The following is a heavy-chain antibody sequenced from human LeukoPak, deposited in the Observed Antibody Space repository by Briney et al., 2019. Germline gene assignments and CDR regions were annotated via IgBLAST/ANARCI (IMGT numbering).Heavy chain of an antibody. CDR1: GGSFSGYY. CDR3: ACTPYYYDSSGYYYFDY. Sequence: PSETLSLTCAVYGGSFSGYYWSWIRQPPGKGLEWIGYIYYSGSTYYNPSLKSRVTISVDTSKNQFSLKLSSVTAADTAVYYCACTPYYYDSSGYYYFDYWGQGTLVTVSS. D-gene: IGHD3-22*01. V-gene: IGHV4-30-4*01. J-gene: IGHJ4*02. CDR2: IYYSGST.